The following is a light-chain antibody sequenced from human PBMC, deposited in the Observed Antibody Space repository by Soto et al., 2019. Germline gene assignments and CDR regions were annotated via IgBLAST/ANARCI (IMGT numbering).Light chain of an antibody. CDR3: QSYDSSLSDSV. CDR2: GNS. J-gene: IGLJ1*01. Sequence: SALTQPPSVSGAPGQRVTISCTGSSSNIGAGYDVHWYQQLPGTAPKVLIYGNSNRPSGVPDRFSGSKSGTSASLAITGLQAEDEADYYCQSYDSSLSDSVFGTGTEVTVL. V-gene: IGLV1-40*01. CDR1: SSNIGAGYD.